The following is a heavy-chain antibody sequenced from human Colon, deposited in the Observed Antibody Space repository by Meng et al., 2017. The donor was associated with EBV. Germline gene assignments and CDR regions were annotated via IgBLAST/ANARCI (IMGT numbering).Heavy chain of an antibody. CDR3: ARGPYCGGDCYWFDP. CDR1: GASSSSGDYS. CDR2: IYHGGTT. Sequence: LQDAASGLGHPSQSLSLTCAVSGASSSSGDYSWSWIRQPPGQGLEWIGYIYHGGTTYNTSLKSRVTISVDNSKNQFSLRLTSVTAADTAVYYCARGPYCGGDCYWFDPWGQGTLVTVSS. D-gene: IGHD2-21*02. J-gene: IGHJ5*02. V-gene: IGHV4-30-2*01.